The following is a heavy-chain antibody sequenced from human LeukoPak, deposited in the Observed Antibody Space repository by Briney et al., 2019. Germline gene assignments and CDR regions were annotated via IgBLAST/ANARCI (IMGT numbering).Heavy chain of an antibody. V-gene: IGHV3-11*01. J-gene: IGHJ6*03. Sequence: PGGSLRLSSAASGFTFSDYYMSWIRQAPGKGLEWVSYISSSGSTIYYADSVKGRFTISRDNAKNSLYLQMNSLRAEDTAVYYCARASGRFLEPTDYYYMDVWGKGTTVTVSS. CDR1: GFTFSDYY. CDR3: ARASGRFLEPTDYYYMDV. CDR2: ISSSGSTI. D-gene: IGHD3-3*01.